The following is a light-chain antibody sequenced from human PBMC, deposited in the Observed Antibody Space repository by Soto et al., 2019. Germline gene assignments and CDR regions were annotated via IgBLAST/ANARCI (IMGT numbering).Light chain of an antibody. CDR2: GAS. CDR3: QQYGNSAIT. J-gene: IGKJ5*01. CDR1: QSVSSN. V-gene: IGKV3-20*01. Sequence: EIVLTQSPGTLSLSPGERATLSCRASQSVSSNLAWYQQKPGQAPRLLIYGASTRATGIPARFSGSGSGTDFTLTISRLEPEDFAVYYCQQYGNSAITFGQGTRLEIK.